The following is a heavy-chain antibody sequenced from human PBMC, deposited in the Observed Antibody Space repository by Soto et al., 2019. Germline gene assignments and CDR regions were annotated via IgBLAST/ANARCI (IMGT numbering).Heavy chain of an antibody. Sequence: KPSETLSLTCTVSGGSISSYYWGWIRQPPGKGLEWIGSIYYSGSTYYNPSLKSRVTISVDTSKNQFSLKLSSVTAADTAVYYCATIAVPPAFDIWGQGTMVTVSS. V-gene: IGHV4-39*01. CDR1: GGSISSYY. D-gene: IGHD6-19*01. CDR2: IYYSGST. CDR3: ATIAVPPAFDI. J-gene: IGHJ3*02.